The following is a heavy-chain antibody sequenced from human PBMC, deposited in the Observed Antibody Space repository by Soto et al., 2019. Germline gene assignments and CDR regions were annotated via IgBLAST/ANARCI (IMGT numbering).Heavy chain of an antibody. V-gene: IGHV1-46*01. D-gene: IGHD3-3*01. CDR2: INPSGGST. Sequence: ASVKVSCKASGYTFTSYYMHWVRQAPGQGLEWMGIINPSGGSTSYAQKFQGRVTMTRDTSTSTVYMELSSLRSEDTAVYYCARVGEGDFWSGYYGNWFDPRGQGTLVTVSS. J-gene: IGHJ5*02. CDR3: ARVGEGDFWSGYYGNWFDP. CDR1: GYTFTSYY.